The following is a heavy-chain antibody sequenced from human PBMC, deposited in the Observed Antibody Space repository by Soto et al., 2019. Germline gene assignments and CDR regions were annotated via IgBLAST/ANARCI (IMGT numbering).Heavy chain of an antibody. J-gene: IGHJ6*02. CDR1: GFTFSDYY. D-gene: IGHD3-22*01. Sequence: QVQLVESGGGLVKPGGSLRLSCAASGFTFSDYYMSWIRQAPGKGLGWVPYISSSSSYTNYADSVKGRFTISRDNAKNFLYLEMNSLRAEDTAVYYCAGDAGGENEMIVGGFYYYGMDVWGQGTTVTVSS. CDR2: ISSSSSYT. V-gene: IGHV3-11*05. CDR3: AGDAGGENEMIVGGFYYYGMDV.